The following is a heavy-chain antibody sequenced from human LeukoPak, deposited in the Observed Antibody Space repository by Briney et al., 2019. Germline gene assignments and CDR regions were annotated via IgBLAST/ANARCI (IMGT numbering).Heavy chain of an antibody. CDR1: GGSISSGGYY. V-gene: IGHV4-31*03. CDR2: IYYSGST. Sequence: SQTLSLTCTVSGGSISSGGYYWSWIRQHPGKGLEWTGYIYYSGSTYYNPSLKSRVTISVDTSKNQFSLKLSSVTAADTAVYYCARDRQRRFDYWGQGTLVTVSS. J-gene: IGHJ4*02. CDR3: ARDRQRRFDY.